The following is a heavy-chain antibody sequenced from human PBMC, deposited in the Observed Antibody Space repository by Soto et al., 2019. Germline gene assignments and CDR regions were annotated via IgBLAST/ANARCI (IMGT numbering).Heavy chain of an antibody. CDR1: GGSISSGGCY. Sequence: QVQLQESGPGLVKPSQTLSLTCTVSGGSISSGGCYWSWIRQHPGKGLEWIGYNYISGSTYYNPSLKSRVTMSVDTSKNQCALKLSSVSAADTSVYYCAREGNYYDSSGYNLAFDICGQGTMVTVSS. V-gene: IGHV4-31*03. J-gene: IGHJ3*02. CDR3: AREGNYYDSSGYNLAFDI. CDR2: NYISGST. D-gene: IGHD3-22*01.